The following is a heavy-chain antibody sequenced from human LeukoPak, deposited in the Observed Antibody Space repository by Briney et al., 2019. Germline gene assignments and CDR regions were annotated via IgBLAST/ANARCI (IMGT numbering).Heavy chain of an antibody. Sequence: ASVKVSCKASGYTFTGYCMHWVRQAPGQGLEWMGWISAYDGNTRYAQRVQGRVTMTTDTSTSTAYMELRSLRSDDTAVYYCARVARTGLGNDAFDIWGQGTMVTVSS. CDR2: ISAYDGNT. J-gene: IGHJ3*02. CDR3: ARVARTGLGNDAFDI. V-gene: IGHV1-18*04. D-gene: IGHD7-27*01. CDR1: GYTFTGYC.